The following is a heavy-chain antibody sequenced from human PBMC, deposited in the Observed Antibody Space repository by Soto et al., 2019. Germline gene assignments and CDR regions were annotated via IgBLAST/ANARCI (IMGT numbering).Heavy chain of an antibody. D-gene: IGHD3-10*01. CDR2: INHSGST. CDR3: ASNGWFGELSPGDYMDV. J-gene: IGHJ6*03. CDR1: GGSFSGYY. V-gene: IGHV4-34*01. Sequence: SETLSLTCAVYGGSFSGYYWSWIRQPPGKGLEWIGEINHSGSTNYNPSLKSRVSISVDTSKNQFSLKLSSVTAAETAVYYCASNGWFGELSPGDYMDVWGKGTTVTVSS.